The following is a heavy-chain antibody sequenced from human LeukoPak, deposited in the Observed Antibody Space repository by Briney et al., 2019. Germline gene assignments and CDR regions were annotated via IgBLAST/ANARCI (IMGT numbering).Heavy chain of an antibody. J-gene: IGHJ4*02. V-gene: IGHV3-21*01. CDR1: GFSFSSYS. CDR3: ARVRCSGGGCFYNFDY. D-gene: IGHD2-15*01. Sequence: GGSLRLSCAASGFSFSSYSMNWVRQAPGKGLEWVSSLSSSSTYVYYADSVKGRFTISRDNAKNSLYLQMNSLRAEDTAVYYCARVRCSGGGCFYNFDYWGQGSLVTVSS. CDR2: LSSSSTYV.